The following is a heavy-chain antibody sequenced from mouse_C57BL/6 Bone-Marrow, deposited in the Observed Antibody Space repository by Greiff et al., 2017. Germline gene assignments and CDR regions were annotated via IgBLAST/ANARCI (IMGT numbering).Heavy chain of an antibody. CDR2: IDPATGNT. J-gene: IGHJ3*01. D-gene: IGHD1-1*01. V-gene: IGHV14-3*01. CDR1: GFNITNTY. Sequence: VQLQQSVAELVRPGASVKLSCTASGFNITNTYMHWVKQRPEQGLEWIGRIDPATGNTNYAPKFQGKATLTADTSSNTSYLQLSSLTSEDTAIYYGASPGFYGSSPFAYWGQGTLVTVAA. CDR3: ASPGFYGSSPFAY.